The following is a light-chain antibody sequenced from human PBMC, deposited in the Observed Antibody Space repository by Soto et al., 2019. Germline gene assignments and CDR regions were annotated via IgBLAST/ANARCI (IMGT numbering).Light chain of an antibody. J-gene: IGKJ2*01. Sequence: EIVLTQSPGTLSLSPGERATLSCRASQSVSGSYLAWYQQKPGQSPRLLIYGSSDRATGIPDRFSGSGSETDFTLTISRVEPEDFAVYYCQQHGSSPPYTFGQGTKLEI. CDR1: QSVSGSY. CDR3: QQHGSSPPYT. CDR2: GSS. V-gene: IGKV3-20*01.